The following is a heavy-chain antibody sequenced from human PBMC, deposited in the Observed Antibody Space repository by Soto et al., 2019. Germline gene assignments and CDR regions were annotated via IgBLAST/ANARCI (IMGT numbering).Heavy chain of an antibody. J-gene: IGHJ4*02. CDR3: ARGEGQWLAPFDQ. CDR1: GGSINNYY. CDR2: IHYTGSS. V-gene: IGHV4-59*01. D-gene: IGHD6-19*01. Sequence: QVLLRESGPGLVKPSETLSLTCTVSGGSINNYYWSWIRQSPGQRLEWLGYIHYTGSSTYNPSLESRVTMSIDTSTRQFSLRLTSLSAADTAVYYCARGEGQWLAPFDQWGQGTLVTVSS.